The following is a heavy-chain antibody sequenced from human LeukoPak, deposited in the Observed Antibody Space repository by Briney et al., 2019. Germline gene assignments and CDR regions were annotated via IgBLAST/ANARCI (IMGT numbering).Heavy chain of an antibody. CDR2: GNDSGST. J-gene: IGHJ5*01. D-gene: IGHD5-18*01. CDR3: ARAYTAMAYNWFDS. Sequence: XEXPXKXGXXIGEGNDSGSTNYNPSLKSRVTISVDTSKNQFSLKLSSVTAADTAVYYCARAYTAMAYNWFDSWGQGTLVTVSS. V-gene: IGHV4-34*01.